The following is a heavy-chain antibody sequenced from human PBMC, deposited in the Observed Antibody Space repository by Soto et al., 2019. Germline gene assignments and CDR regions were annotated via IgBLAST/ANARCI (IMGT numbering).Heavy chain of an antibody. CDR3: ARGRRHLKNKWWLFDP. J-gene: IGHJ5*02. CDR2: IIPIFGTA. CDR1: GGTFSSYA. Sequence: QVQLVQSGAEVKKPGSPVKVSCKASGGTFSSYAISWVRQAPGQGLEWMGGIIPIFGTANYAQKFQGRVTITADESTSTAYMELSSLRSEDTAVYYCARGRRHLKNKWWLFDPWGQGTLVTVSS. D-gene: IGHD2-15*01. V-gene: IGHV1-69*01.